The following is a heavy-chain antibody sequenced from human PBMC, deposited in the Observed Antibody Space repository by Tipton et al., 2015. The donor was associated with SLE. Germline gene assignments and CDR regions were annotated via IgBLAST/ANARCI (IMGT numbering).Heavy chain of an antibody. J-gene: IGHJ5*02. CDR1: GDSITSDY. CDR2: ISYSGST. Sequence: TLSLTCTLSGDSITSDYWTWIRQPPGKGLEWIGYISYSGSTNYNPSVRSRVSISLDTSKNQFSLKVKSVTTADTAVYYCARMRGGYNAHHWGQGILVTVSS. D-gene: IGHD5-24*01. CDR3: ARMRGGYNAHH. V-gene: IGHV4-59*01.